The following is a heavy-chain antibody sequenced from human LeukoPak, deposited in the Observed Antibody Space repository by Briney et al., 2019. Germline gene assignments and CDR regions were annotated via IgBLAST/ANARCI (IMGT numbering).Heavy chain of an antibody. CDR3: AKDSSSWYYFDY. Sequence: TGGSLRLSCAASGFTFDDYAMHWVRHAPGKGLEWVSGISWNSGSIGYADSVKGRFTISRDNAKNSLYLQMNSLRAEDTVLYYCAKDSSSWYYFDYWGQGTLVTVSS. J-gene: IGHJ4*02. V-gene: IGHV3-9*01. CDR1: GFTFDDYA. CDR2: ISWNSGSI. D-gene: IGHD6-13*01.